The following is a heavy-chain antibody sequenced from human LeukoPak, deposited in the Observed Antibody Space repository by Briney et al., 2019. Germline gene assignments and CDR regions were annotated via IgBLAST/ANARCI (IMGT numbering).Heavy chain of an antibody. Sequence: SGTLSPPCAAYGGSFRDYYWSWFPHPPGKGLEYLGEINHSGITNYNPSLMSRVTMSVDTSKNQLSLKLSSVTAADTAVYYCAREVGYYSVSSGYYQSPFIDYWGQGTLVTVSS. V-gene: IGHV4-34*01. J-gene: IGHJ4*02. CDR3: AREVGYYSVSSGYYQSPFIDY. CDR2: INHSGIT. CDR1: GGSFRDYY. D-gene: IGHD3-22*01.